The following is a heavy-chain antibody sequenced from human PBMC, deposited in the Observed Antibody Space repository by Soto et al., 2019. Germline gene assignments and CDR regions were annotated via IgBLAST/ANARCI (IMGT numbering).Heavy chain of an antibody. CDR3: ASLPKSRGSGYSGYYYYYYMDV. CDR2: IYSGGST. J-gene: IGHJ6*03. D-gene: IGHD3-3*01. Sequence: GGSLRLSCAASGFTVSSNYMSWVRQAPGKGLEWVSVIYSGGSTYYADSVKGRFTISRHNSKNTLYLQMNSLRAEDTAVYYCASLPKSRGSGYSGYYYYYYMDVWGKGTTVTVSS. CDR1: GFTVSSNY. V-gene: IGHV3-53*04.